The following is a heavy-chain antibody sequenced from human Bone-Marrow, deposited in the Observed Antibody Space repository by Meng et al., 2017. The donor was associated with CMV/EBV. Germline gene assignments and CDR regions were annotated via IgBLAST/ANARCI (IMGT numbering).Heavy chain of an antibody. CDR1: GGSISSSSYY. D-gene: IGHD1-14*01. Sequence: GSLRLSCTVSGGSISSSSYYWGWIRQPPGKGLEWIGSIYYSGSTYYNPSLKSRVTISVDTSKNQFSLKLSSVTAADTAVYYCARGSEPDFDYWGQGTLVTVSS. CDR2: IYYSGST. CDR3: ARGSEPDFDY. J-gene: IGHJ4*02. V-gene: IGHV4-39*07.